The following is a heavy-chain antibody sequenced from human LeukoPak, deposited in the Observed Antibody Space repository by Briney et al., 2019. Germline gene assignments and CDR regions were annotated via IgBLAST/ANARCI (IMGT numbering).Heavy chain of an antibody. J-gene: IGHJ4*02. CDR1: GYTFADY. CDR2: INPNSVGA. V-gene: IGHV1-2*02. D-gene: IGHD6-13*01. CDR3: ARSRRGEQRLVNERTPTGRFDY. Sequence: ASVKVSRRASGYTFADYMHWVRQAPGQGLEWMGWINPNSVGANYAQRFQGRVTMTRHTSISTAYMELSRLRSDDTAVYYCARSRRGEQRLVNERTPTGRFDYWGQGTLVTVSS.